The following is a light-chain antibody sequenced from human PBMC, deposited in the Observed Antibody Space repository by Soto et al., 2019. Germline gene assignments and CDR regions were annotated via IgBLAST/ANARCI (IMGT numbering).Light chain of an antibody. CDR1: TSDVGTYNF. Sequence: QSVLTQPASVSGSPGQSITISCTGTTSDVGTYNFVSWYQQHPGKVPKLMIYEVSKRPSGVSNRFSGSKSGSTASLTISGLQTDDEADYYCCSYAGSRIWVFGGGTKLTVL. CDR2: EVS. CDR3: CSYAGSRIWV. V-gene: IGLV2-23*02. J-gene: IGLJ3*02.